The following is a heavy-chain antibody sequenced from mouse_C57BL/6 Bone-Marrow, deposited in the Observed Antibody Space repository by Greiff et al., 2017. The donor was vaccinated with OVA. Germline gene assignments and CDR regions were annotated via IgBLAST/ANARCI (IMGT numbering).Heavy chain of an antibody. Sequence: EVQLQQSGAELVRPGASVKLSCTASGFNIKDDYMHWVKQRPEQGLEWIGWIDPENGDNEYDSKFQGKATIQADKSSNTAYLQLSSLTSEDTAVYYCTTIITTVVAHFDYWGQGTTLTVSS. CDR1: GFNIKDDY. J-gene: IGHJ2*01. V-gene: IGHV14-4*01. CDR2: IDPENGDN. D-gene: IGHD1-1*01. CDR3: TTIITTVVAHFDY.